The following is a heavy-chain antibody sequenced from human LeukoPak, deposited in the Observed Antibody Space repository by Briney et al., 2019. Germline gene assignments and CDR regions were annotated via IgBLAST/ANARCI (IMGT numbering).Heavy chain of an antibody. V-gene: IGHV1-2*02. CDR1: GYTFTCYY. D-gene: IGHD3-22*01. CDR3: ARLSYYDSSGYRRNPWYYFDY. CDR2: INPNSGGT. Sequence: ASVKVSCKASGYTFTCYYMHWVRQAPGQGREWMGWINPNSGGTNYAQKFQGRVTMTRDTSISTAYMELSRLRSDDTAVYYCARLSYYDSSGYRRNPWYYFDYWGQGTLVTVSS. J-gene: IGHJ4*02.